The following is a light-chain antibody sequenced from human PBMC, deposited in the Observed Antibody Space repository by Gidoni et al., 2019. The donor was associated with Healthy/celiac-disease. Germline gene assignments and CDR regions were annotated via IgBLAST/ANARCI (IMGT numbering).Light chain of an antibody. CDR2: AAS. V-gene: IGKV1-39*01. CDR3: QQSYSTPRT. J-gene: IGKJ1*01. CDR1: QSISSN. Sequence: DIQMTQPPSSLSASVGDRVTITCRASQSISSNLNWYQQKPGKAPKLLIYAASSLQSGVPSSFSGSGSGTDFTLTISSLQPEDFATYYCQQSYSTPRTFGQGTKVEIK.